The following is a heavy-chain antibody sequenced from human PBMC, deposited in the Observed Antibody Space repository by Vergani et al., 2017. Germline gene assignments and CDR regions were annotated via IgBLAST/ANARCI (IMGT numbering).Heavy chain of an antibody. CDR3: ARVGWSYYDSSGYYYAPGGWFDP. Sequence: QVQLVQSGAEVKKPGSSVKVSCKASGGTFSSYTISWVRQAPGQGLEWMGRIIPILGIANYAQKFQGRVTITADKSTSTAYMELSSLRSEDTAVYYCARVGWSYYDSSGYYYAPGGWFDPWGQGTLVTVSS. CDR1: GGTFSSYT. V-gene: IGHV1-69*02. CDR2: IIPILGIA. D-gene: IGHD3-22*01. J-gene: IGHJ5*02.